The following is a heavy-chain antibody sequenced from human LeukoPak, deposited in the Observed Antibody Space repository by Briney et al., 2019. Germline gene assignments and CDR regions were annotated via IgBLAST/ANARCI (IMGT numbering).Heavy chain of an antibody. D-gene: IGHD3-16*01. CDR1: GFSFSSSA. V-gene: IGHV3-23*01. CDR3: AKGVGGIYYYYYMDV. Sequence: GGSLRLSCAASGFSFSSSAMSWVRQAPGKGLEWVSAISGSGGTTYYADSVKGRFTISRDNSKRTLYLHMNSLRAEDTAVYYCAKGVGGIYYYYYMDVWGKGTTVTVSS. CDR2: ISGSGGTT. J-gene: IGHJ6*03.